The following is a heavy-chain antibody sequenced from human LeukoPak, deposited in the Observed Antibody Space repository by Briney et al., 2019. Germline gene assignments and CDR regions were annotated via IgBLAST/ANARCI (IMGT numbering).Heavy chain of an antibody. V-gene: IGHV4-30-2*05. J-gene: IGHJ3*02. CDR3: ARDLRPRITIFGVVIQSFDI. D-gene: IGHD3-3*01. CDR2: IYHSGST. CDR1: GGSISSGGYS. Sequence: SETLSLTCAVSGGSISSGGYSWSWIRQPPGKGLEWIGYIYHSGSTYYNPSLKSRVTISVDTSKNQFSLKLSSVTAADTAVYYCARDLRPRITIFGVVIQSFDIWGQGTMVTVSS.